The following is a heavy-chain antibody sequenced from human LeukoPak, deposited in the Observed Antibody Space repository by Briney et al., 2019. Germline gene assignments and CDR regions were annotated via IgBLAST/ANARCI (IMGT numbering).Heavy chain of an antibody. J-gene: IGHJ5*02. CDR3: ARHPIDKNYDILTGPTPDNWFDP. D-gene: IGHD3-9*01. CDR2: IYYSGRT. Sequence: PSETLSLTCTVSGDSISSPNYFWAWIRQPPGKGLEWIGSIYYSGRTDYNPSLKNRVTASLDTSKNNFSLKLSSVTAADTAVYYCARHPIDKNYDILTGPTPDNWFDPWGQGTLVTVSS. V-gene: IGHV4-39*01. CDR1: GDSISSPNYF.